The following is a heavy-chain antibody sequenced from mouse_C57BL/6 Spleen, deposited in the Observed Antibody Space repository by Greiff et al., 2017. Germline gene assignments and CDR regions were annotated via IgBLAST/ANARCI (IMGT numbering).Heavy chain of an antibody. V-gene: IGHV5-9-1*02. CDR1: GFTFSSYA. J-gene: IGHJ4*01. Sequence: EVMLVESGEGLVKPGGSLKLSCAASGFTFSSYAMSWVRQTPEKRLEWVAYISSGGDYIYYADTVKGRFTISRDNARNTLYLQMSSLKSEDTAMYYCTRGGGYYDYLYAMDYWGQGTSVTVSS. CDR2: ISSGGDYI. D-gene: IGHD2-4*01. CDR3: TRGGGYYDYLYAMDY.